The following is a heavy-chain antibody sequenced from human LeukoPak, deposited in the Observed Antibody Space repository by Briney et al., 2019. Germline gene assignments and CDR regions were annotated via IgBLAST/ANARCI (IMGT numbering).Heavy chain of an antibody. J-gene: IGHJ4*02. Sequence: GGSLRLSCAASGFTFSSYGMSWVRQAPGKGLEWVSAISGSGGSTYYADSVKGRFTISRDNSKNTLYLQMNSLRAEDTAVYYCAKGFYGSGRVLLLDYGGQGTLVTVSS. CDR2: ISGSGGST. CDR1: GFTFSSYG. V-gene: IGHV3-23*01. CDR3: AKGFYGSGRVLLLDY. D-gene: IGHD3-10*01.